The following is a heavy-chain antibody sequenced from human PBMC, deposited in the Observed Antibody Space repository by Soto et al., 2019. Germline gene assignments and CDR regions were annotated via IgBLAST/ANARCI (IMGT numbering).Heavy chain of an antibody. CDR3: ARRLGYCDTSSCYPFDY. V-gene: IGHV5-51*01. CDR1: GYSFPSYW. Sequence: GESLKISCKGSGYSFPSYWIGWVRQLPGKGVEWMGIIYPGDSDTRYSPSFQGQVTISVDKSINTVFLQWSSLKASDTAIYYCARRLGYCDTSSCYPFDYWGQGTPVTVSS. J-gene: IGHJ4*02. D-gene: IGHD2-2*01. CDR2: IYPGDSDT.